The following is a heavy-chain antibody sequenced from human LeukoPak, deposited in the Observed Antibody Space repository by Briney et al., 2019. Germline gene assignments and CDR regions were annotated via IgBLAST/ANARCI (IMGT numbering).Heavy chain of an antibody. CDR2: LTGTGDST. Sequence: GGSLRLSCAASGFTFSSYWMSWVRQAPGKGLEWVSTLTGTGDSTYYADSVKGRFTISRDNSKNTLYLQMHSLRAEDTAVYYCAKKGNYGANFDYWGQGTLVTVSS. V-gene: IGHV3-23*01. D-gene: IGHD1-7*01. J-gene: IGHJ4*02. CDR1: GFTFSSYW. CDR3: AKKGNYGANFDY.